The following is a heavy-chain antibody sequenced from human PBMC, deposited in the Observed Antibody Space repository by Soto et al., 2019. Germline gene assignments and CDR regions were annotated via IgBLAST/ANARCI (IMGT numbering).Heavy chain of an antibody. V-gene: IGHV4-34*01. D-gene: IGHD1-26*01. CDR1: GGSFSTYY. Sequence: SETLSLTCAVYGGSFSTYYWSWIRQPPGKGLEWIGEINHSGSTNYNPPLKSRVTISVDTSKNQFSLKLSSVTAADTAVYYCASAEGWAGDYYYGMDVWGQGTTVT. CDR3: ASAEGWAGDYYYGMDV. CDR2: INHSGST. J-gene: IGHJ6*02.